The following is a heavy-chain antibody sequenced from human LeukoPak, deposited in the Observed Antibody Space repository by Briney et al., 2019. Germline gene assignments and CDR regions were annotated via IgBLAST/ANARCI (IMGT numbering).Heavy chain of an antibody. J-gene: IGHJ4*02. CDR2: IYSGGTT. CDR3: ARAAGVHYYDSRGYLNY. D-gene: IGHD3-22*01. CDR1: GFTFSSYY. Sequence: GGSLRLSCAASGFTFSSYYMSWVRQAPGKGLEWVSVIYSGGTTYYTSSVKGRFTIYRDKSKNTLYLQMTNLRPEDTAVYYRARAAGVHYYDSRGYLNYWGQGTLVTVSS. V-gene: IGHV3-53*01.